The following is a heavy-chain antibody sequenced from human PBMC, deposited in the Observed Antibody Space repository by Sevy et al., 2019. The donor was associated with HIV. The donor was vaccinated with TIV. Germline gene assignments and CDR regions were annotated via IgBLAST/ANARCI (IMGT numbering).Heavy chain of an antibody. CDR2: IKSDGMST. V-gene: IGHV3-74*01. CDR3: AKGHRGVTDY. Sequence: GGSLRLSCTASGFSFSSSWMHWVRQPPGKGPVWVSHIKSDGMSTRYADSVKGRFSVSRENGKNTMYLQMNSLGVDDTAVYYCAKGHRGVTDYWGQGTLVTVSS. D-gene: IGHD3-10*01. CDR1: GFSFSSSW. J-gene: IGHJ4*02.